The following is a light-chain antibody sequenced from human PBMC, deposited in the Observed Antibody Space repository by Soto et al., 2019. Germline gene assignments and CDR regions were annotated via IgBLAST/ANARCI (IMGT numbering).Light chain of an antibody. CDR3: QQYSGTFLT. CDR2: RTS. J-gene: IGKJ4*01. V-gene: IGKV1-5*03. Sequence: IQMIQSPSSLSASVGDTVTITFRASQGVSVYVAWYQHKPRQGPRLLIHRTSTLQSGVPSSFSGSGSGIEFSLTISDLEPDDSATYYCQQYSGTFLTFGGGNKV. CDR1: QGVSVY.